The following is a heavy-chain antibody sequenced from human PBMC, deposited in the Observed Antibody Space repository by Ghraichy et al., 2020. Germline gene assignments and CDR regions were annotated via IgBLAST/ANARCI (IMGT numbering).Heavy chain of an antibody. CDR2: IKEDGSEK. D-gene: IGHD6-6*01. CDR3: ARPTSVVMAARSDAFEI. J-gene: IGHJ3*02. CDR1: GFIFSNYW. V-gene: IGHV3-7*01. Sequence: GGSLRLSCAASGFIFSNYWMSWVRQAPGKGLEWVANIKEDGSEKFYVDSVKGRFTISRDNAKHSLLLQMNSLRDEDTAVYYCARPTSVVMAARSDAFEIWGKGTMVTVSS.